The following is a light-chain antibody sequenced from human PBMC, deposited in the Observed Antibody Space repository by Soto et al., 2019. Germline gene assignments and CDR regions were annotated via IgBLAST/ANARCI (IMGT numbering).Light chain of an antibody. Sequence: DLPMTQSPSTLSASVGDRVTITCRASQSISSWLAWYQQKPGKAPKLLIYKASTLESGVPSRFSGSGSGTEFTLTISSLQPDDFATYYCQQYSSYLFTFGPGTKVDIK. V-gene: IGKV1-5*03. CDR2: KAS. J-gene: IGKJ3*01. CDR1: QSISSW. CDR3: QQYSSYLFT.